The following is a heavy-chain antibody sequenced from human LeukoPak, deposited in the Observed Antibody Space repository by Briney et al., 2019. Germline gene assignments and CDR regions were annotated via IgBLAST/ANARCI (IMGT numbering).Heavy chain of an antibody. Sequence: PGGSLRLSCAASGFNFRSSGMHWVRQAPGKGLEWVTFIQYDVSQKYYADSVKGRFIISRDNVKNTVYLQMNSLRTEDTAVYYCANYSRGYSGYANGYFDYWGQGTLVTVSS. D-gene: IGHD5-12*01. CDR2: IQYDVSQK. CDR1: GFNFRSSG. V-gene: IGHV3-30*02. CDR3: ANYSRGYSGYANGYFDY. J-gene: IGHJ4*02.